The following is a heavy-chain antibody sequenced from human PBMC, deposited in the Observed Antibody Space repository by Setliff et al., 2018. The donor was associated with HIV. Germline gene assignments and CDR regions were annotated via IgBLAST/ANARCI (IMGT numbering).Heavy chain of an antibody. CDR1: GDSISSSSYY. V-gene: IGHV4-39*01. J-gene: IGHJ4*02. D-gene: IGHD3-22*01. CDR2: IYYSGST. CDR3: ASLPPLYDSSGYYFDY. Sequence: SETLSLTCSVSGDSISSSSYYWGWIRQPPGKGPEWIGSIYYSGSTYYNPSLNSRVTISVDASKNQFSLKLSSVTASDTAVYYCASLPPLYDSSGYYFDYWGQGTLVTVSS.